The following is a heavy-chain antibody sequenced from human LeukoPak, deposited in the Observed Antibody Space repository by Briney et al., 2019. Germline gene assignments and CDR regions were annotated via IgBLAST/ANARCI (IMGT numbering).Heavy chain of an antibody. CDR3: ARGRGNSGYDWPYFDF. CDR2: ISAYNGNT. D-gene: IGHD5-12*01. CDR1: GYTFTSYG. Sequence: ASVKVSCKASGYTFTSYGISWVRQAPGQGLEWMGWISAYNGNTNYAQKLQGRVTLTRDTSANTAYMELSSLRSEDTAVYYCARGRGNSGYDWPYFDFWGQGTLVTVSS. J-gene: IGHJ4*02. V-gene: IGHV1-18*01.